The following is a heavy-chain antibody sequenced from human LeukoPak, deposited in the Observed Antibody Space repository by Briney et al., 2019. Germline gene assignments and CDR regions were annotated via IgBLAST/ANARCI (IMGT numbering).Heavy chain of an antibody. D-gene: IGHD2/OR15-2a*01. CDR3: ASTNRLDY. J-gene: IGHJ4*02. V-gene: IGHV3-74*01. CDR1: GFTFGNYW. Sequence: GGSLRLSCAASGFTFGNYWMHWVRHAPGQGPVWVSRINSDGSSTSYADSVQGRFTISRDNAKNTLFLQMNSLRVEDAAVYYCASTNRLDYWGQGTLVTVSS. CDR2: INSDGSST.